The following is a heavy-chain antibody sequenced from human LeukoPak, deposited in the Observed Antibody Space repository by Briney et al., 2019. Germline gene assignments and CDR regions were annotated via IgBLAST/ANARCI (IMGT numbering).Heavy chain of an antibody. J-gene: IGHJ3*02. D-gene: IGHD3-10*01. Sequence: GESLKISCKGSGYSFTSYWIGWVRQMPGKGLEWMGIIYPGDSDTRYSPSFQGQVTISADKSISTAYLQWSSLKASDTAMYYCARPHGSGSYYGDAFDIWGQGTMVTVSP. CDR1: GYSFTSYW. CDR2: IYPGDSDT. CDR3: ARPHGSGSYYGDAFDI. V-gene: IGHV5-51*01.